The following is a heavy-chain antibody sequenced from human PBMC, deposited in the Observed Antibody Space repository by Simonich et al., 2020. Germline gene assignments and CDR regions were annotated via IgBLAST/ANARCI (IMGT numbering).Heavy chain of an antibody. J-gene: IGHJ4*02. CDR2: ISSSSSYI. Sequence: GGGLVKPGGSLRLSCAASGFTFSSYSMNWVRQAPGKGLEWVSSISSSSSYIYYADSVKGRFTISRDNAKNSLYLQMNSLRAEDPAVYYCARDTSYYGSGSYYFDYWGQGTLVTVSS. CDR1: GFTFSSYS. V-gene: IGHV3-21*01. CDR3: ARDTSYYGSGSYYFDY. D-gene: IGHD3-10*01.